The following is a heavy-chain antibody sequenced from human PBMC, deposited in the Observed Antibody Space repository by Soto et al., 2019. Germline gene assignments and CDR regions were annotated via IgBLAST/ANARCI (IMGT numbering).Heavy chain of an antibody. CDR1: GFTFNTNA. D-gene: IGHD2-2*01. J-gene: IGHJ4*02. CDR3: AKGFCSRTICWIFDC. Sequence: EVQLLESGGGLVQPGGSLRLSCAASGFTFNTNAMSWVRQAPGKGLEWVSTITAIGGGTYYADSVKGRFTISRDTSGNTLHLQMNSLRAEDTATYFCAKGFCSRTICWIFDCWGQGTLVTVSS. V-gene: IGHV3-23*01. CDR2: ITAIGGGT.